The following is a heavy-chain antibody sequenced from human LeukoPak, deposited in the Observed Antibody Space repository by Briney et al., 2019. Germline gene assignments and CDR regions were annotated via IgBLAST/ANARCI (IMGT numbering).Heavy chain of an antibody. J-gene: IGHJ3*01. V-gene: IGHV3-30*02. CDR3: ANEAFMNETDAFDF. Sequence: QYGGSLRLSCAASGFTFNTYGMHWVRQAPGKGLEWVAFIRYDGTHKYYSDSVRGRFTISRDNSKNTLYVQMNSLRSEDTGVYYCANEAFMNETDAFDFWGHGTVVTVSS. CDR2: IRYDGTHK. CDR1: GFTFNTYG. D-gene: IGHD3-16*01.